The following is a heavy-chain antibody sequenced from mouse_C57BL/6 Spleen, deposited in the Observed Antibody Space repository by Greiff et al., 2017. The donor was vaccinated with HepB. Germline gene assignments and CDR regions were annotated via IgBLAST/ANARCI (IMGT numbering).Heavy chain of an antibody. CDR1: GFTFTDYY. J-gene: IGHJ2*01. V-gene: IGHV7-3*01. Sequence: EVQRVESGGGLVQPGGSLSLSCAASGFTFTDYYMSWVRQPPGKALEWLGFIRNKANGYTTEYSASVKGRFTISRDNSQSILYLQMNALRAEDSATYYCARSSYYPDYWGQGTTLTVSS. CDR2: IRNKANGYTT. CDR3: ARSSYYPDY. D-gene: IGHD1-1*02.